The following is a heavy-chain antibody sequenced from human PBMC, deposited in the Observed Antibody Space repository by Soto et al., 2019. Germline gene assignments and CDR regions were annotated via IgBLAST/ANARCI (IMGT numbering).Heavy chain of an antibody. J-gene: IGHJ4*01. CDR1: GYILSSYN. Sequence: ASVKVSCKASGYILSSYNMHWVRQAPGQGLEWMGIINPSGGRTSYAQKFRDRVTMTRDTSTNTVYMELSSLRSDDTAVYYCARTYCAADCPRRDFDYWG. V-gene: IGHV1-46*01. CDR2: INPSGGRT. CDR3: ARTYCAADCPRRDFDY. D-gene: IGHD2-21*02.